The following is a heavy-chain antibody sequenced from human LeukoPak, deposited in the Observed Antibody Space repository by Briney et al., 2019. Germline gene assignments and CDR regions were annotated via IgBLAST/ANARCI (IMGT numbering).Heavy chain of an antibody. Sequence: GRSLRLSCAASGFTFSSYGMHWVRQAPGMGLGWVAIISYDGSNKFYADSVKGRFTISRDNSQNTLYLQMKSLRAEDTAVYYCARGRYGDVLFDYWGQGTLVTVSS. J-gene: IGHJ4*02. CDR2: ISYDGSNK. D-gene: IGHD4-17*01. V-gene: IGHV3-30*03. CDR3: ARGRYGDVLFDY. CDR1: GFTFSSYG.